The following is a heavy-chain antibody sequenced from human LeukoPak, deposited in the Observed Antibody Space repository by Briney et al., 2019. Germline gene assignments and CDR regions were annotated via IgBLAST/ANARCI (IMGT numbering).Heavy chain of an antibody. J-gene: IGHJ4*02. D-gene: IGHD6-6*01. V-gene: IGHV3-9*03. Sequence: GGSLRLSCAASGFTFDDYAMHWVRQAPGKGLEWVSGISWNSGSIGYADSVKGRFTISRDNAKNSLYLQMNSLRAEDMALYYCAKASSSSGFDYWGQGTLVTVSS. CDR2: ISWNSGSI. CDR3: AKASSSSGFDY. CDR1: GFTFDDYA.